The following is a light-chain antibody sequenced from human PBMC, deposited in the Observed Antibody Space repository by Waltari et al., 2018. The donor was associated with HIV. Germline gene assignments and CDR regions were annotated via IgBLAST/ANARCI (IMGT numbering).Light chain of an antibody. CDR1: SSDVGGYGY. CDR2: EVN. CDR3: SSYAGTDNFVL. J-gene: IGLJ2*01. V-gene: IGLV2-8*01. Sequence: QSALTQPPSASGSPGQSVTISCTGPSSDVGGYGYVSWYQQHPGKAPKLIISEVNKRPSGVPDRFSGSKSGNTASLTVSGLQAEDEAHYFCSSYAGTDNFVLFGGGTKLTVL.